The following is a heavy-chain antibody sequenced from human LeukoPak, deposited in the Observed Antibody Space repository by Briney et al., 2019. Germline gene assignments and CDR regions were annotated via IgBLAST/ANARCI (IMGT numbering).Heavy chain of an antibody. CDR2: IKQDGSEK. CDR3: VTGARSSGWYEGPY. Sequence: GGSLRLSCAASGFTFSSYAMHWVRQAPGEGLEWVASIKQDGSEKYDVDSVKGRFTISRDNAKNSLYLQMNSLRAEDTAVYYCVTGARSSGWYEGPYWGQGTLVTVSS. CDR1: GFTFSSYA. J-gene: IGHJ4*02. D-gene: IGHD6-19*01. V-gene: IGHV3-7*01.